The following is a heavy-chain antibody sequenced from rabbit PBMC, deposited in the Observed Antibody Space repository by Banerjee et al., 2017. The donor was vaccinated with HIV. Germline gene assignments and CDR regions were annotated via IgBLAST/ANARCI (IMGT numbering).Heavy chain of an antibody. J-gene: IGHJ3*01. V-gene: IGHV1S45*01. CDR3: ARDLGGNSALKL. Sequence: QEQLEESGGDLVKPEGSLTLTCKASGFSFSSSYWICWVRQAPGKGLEWIGCINTGSGSAYYASWAKGRLTISKTSSTTVTLQLNSLTVADTATYFCARDLGGNSALKLWGQGTLVTVS. CDR1: GFSFSSSYW. CDR2: INTGSGSA. D-gene: IGHD7-1*01.